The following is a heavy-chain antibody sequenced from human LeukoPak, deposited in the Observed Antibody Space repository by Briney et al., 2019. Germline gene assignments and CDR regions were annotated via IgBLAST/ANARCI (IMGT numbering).Heavy chain of an antibody. CDR2: INPNSGGT. CDR3: ARTDCSSTSCPLSADP. V-gene: IGHV1-2*02. CDR1: GYTFTGYY. J-gene: IGHJ5*02. Sequence: ASVKVSCKASGYTFTGYYMHWVRQAPGQGLEWMGWINPNSGGTNYAQKFQGRVTMTRDTSTSTAYMELSRLRSDDTAVYYCARTDCSSTSCPLSADPWGQGTLVTVSS. D-gene: IGHD2-2*01.